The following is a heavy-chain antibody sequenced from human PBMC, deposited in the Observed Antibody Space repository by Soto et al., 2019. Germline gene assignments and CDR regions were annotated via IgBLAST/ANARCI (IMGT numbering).Heavy chain of an antibody. D-gene: IGHD6-19*01. CDR2: ISYDGSNK. J-gene: IGHJ4*02. CDR3: AKMYSSGWATRNDH. Sequence: GGSLRLSCAASGFTFSSYGMHWVRQAPGKGLEWAAVISYDGSNKYYADYVKGRFTISRDNSKNTLYMRMYRLRTEDTAVYYWAKMYSSGWATRNDHWGQGTVGNVSS. CDR1: GFTFSSYG. V-gene: IGHV3-30*18.